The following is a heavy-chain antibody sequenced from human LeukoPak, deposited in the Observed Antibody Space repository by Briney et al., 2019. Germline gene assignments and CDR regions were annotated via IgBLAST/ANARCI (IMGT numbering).Heavy chain of an antibody. J-gene: IGHJ6*03. CDR2: FSAYNGVT. V-gene: IGHV1-18*01. CDR1: GYPFFSSG. CDR3: ARLRDCSDTGCANFYFYMDI. D-gene: IGHD2-21*01. Sequence: ASVKVSCKASGYPFFSSGISWVRQAPGQGLEWLGWFSAYNGVTHYARKFRGRLTITTDTSTSTAYMELRSLRSDDTAIYYCARLRDCSDTGCANFYFYMDIWGKGTAITVSS.